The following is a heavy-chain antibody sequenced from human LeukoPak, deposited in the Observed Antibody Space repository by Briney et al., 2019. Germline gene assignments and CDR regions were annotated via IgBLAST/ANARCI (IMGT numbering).Heavy chain of an antibody. Sequence: GGSLRLSCAASGFAFSSYAMTWVRQAPGKGLEWVSAITSVDDSTYYADSVKGRFTISRDYSKNTVHLQMNSLRAEDTALYYCAIWVRNGWPYFDYWGQGTLVTVSS. D-gene: IGHD6-19*01. V-gene: IGHV3-23*01. J-gene: IGHJ4*02. CDR3: AIWVRNGWPYFDY. CDR1: GFAFSSYA. CDR2: ITSVDDST.